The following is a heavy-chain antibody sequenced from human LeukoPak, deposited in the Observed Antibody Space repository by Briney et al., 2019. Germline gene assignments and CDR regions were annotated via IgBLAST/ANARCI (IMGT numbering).Heavy chain of an antibody. CDR1: GFTFSDFW. CDR2: IKQDGSEE. V-gene: IGHV3-7*04. CDR3: ARAWVGSGQGWFDF. D-gene: IGHD1-26*01. J-gene: IGHJ5*01. Sequence: GGSLRLSCAASGFTFSDFWMTWVRQAPGKGLQWLANIKQDGSEEYYVDSVKGRFTISRNNSENSLFLQMNNLTDEDTAIYYCARAWVGSGQGWFDFWGQGSLVTVSS.